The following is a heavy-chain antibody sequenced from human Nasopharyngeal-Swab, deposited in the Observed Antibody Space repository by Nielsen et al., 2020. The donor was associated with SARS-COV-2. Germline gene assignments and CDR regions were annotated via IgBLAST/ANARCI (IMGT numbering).Heavy chain of an antibody. CDR1: GGSISSYY. J-gene: IGHJ4*02. D-gene: IGHD3-10*01. V-gene: IGHV4-59*01. CDR2: IYYSGST. Sequence: SETLSLTCTVSGGSISSYYWSWIRQPPGKGLEWIGYIYYSGSTNYNPSLKSRVTISVDTSKNQFSLKLSSVTAADTAVYYCAREGGLRGSGNYYFDYWGQGTLVTVSS. CDR3: AREGGLRGSGNYYFDY.